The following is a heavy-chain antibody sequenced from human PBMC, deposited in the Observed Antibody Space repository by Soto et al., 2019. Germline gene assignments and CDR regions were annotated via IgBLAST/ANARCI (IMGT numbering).Heavy chain of an antibody. CDR1: GFTFSSYG. CDR2: ISYDGSNK. V-gene: IGHV3-30*18. J-gene: IGHJ5*02. Sequence: PGGSLRLSCAASGFTFSSYGMHWVRQAPGKGLEWVAVISYDGSNKYYADSVKGRFTISRDNSKNTLYLQMNSLRAEDTAVYYCAKDAYYYDSSGYYYGWFDPWGQGTLVTVSS. D-gene: IGHD3-22*01. CDR3: AKDAYYYDSSGYYYGWFDP.